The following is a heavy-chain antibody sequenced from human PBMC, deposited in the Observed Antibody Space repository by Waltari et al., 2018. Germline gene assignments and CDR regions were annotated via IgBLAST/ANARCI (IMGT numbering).Heavy chain of an antibody. Sequence: EVQLVQSGAEVKKPGATVKISCKASGYTFTDYYMHWVQQAPGKGLEWMGRVDPEDCETIYAEKFQGRVPITADTSTDTAYMELNSLRAEDTAVYYCAKTGSRDYDFWSAYYYMDVWGKGTTVTISS. CDR1: GYTFTDYY. CDR2: VDPEDCET. V-gene: IGHV1-69-2*01. D-gene: IGHD3-3*01. J-gene: IGHJ6*03. CDR3: AKTGSRDYDFWSAYYYMDV.